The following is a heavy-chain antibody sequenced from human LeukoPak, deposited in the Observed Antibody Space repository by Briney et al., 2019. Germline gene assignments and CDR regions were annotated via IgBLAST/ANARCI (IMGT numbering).Heavy chain of an antibody. CDR2: INPNSGGT. J-gene: IGHJ4*02. D-gene: IGHD6-19*01. CDR1: GYTFTGYY. Sequence: ASVKVSCKASGYTFTGYYMHWVRQAPGQGLEWMGWINPNSGGTNYAQKFQGRVTMTRDTSISTAYMELTSLRSEDTAVYYCAAEQWVADHFFDYWGQGTPVTVSS. CDR3: AAEQWVADHFFDY. V-gene: IGHV1-2*02.